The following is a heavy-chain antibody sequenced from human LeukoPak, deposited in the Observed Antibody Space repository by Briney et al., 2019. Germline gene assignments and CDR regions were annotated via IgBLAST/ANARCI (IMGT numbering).Heavy chain of an antibody. V-gene: IGHV1-24*01. D-gene: IGHD3-9*01. CDR3: ATDLRYFDWLSPDY. CDR1: GYTLTELS. Sequence: ASVKVSCNVSGYTLTELSMHWVRQAPGKGLEWMGGFDPEDGETIYAQKFQGRVTMTEDASTDTAYMELSSLRSEDTAVYYCATDLRYFDWLSPDYWGQGTLVTVSS. J-gene: IGHJ4*02. CDR2: FDPEDGET.